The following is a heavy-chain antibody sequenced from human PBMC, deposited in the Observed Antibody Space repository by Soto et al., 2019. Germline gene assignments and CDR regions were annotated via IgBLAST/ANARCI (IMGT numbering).Heavy chain of an antibody. V-gene: IGHV3-23*01. D-gene: IGHD3-10*01. Sequence: QLLQSGGGLVQPGGSLTLSCAASGFTFGTTDMSWVRQAPGEGLEWVSTIDGSGGITYYADSVKGRFTSSRDNSRNTVYRQMNSLRGDDTALYYCVKNSGWFNTWGKGDLVTVSS. CDR3: VKNSGWFNT. CDR2: IDGSGGIT. CDR1: GFTFGTTD. J-gene: IGHJ5*02.